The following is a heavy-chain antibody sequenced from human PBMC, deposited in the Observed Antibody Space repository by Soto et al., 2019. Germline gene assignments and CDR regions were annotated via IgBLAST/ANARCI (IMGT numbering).Heavy chain of an antibody. D-gene: IGHD3-10*02. CDR1: GYTFTSYG. V-gene: IGHV1-18*04. Sequence: ASVKVSCKASGYTFTSYGISWLRQSPGQGLEWMGWISPYNGNTNYAQKLQGRVTMTTDTSTSTAYMELRSLRSDDTAVYYCARDPVRGVNQVDYWGQGTLVTVSS. J-gene: IGHJ4*02. CDR3: ARDPVRGVNQVDY. CDR2: ISPYNGNT.